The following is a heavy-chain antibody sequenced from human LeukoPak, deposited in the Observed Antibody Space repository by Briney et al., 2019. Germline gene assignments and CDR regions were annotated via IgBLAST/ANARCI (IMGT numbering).Heavy chain of an antibody. D-gene: IGHD2-21*01. Sequence: GESLKISCKGSGYSFTSYWIGWVRQMPGKGLEWMGIIYPGDSDTRYSPSFQGQVTISADKSISTAYLQWSSLKASGTAMYYCARQYCGGDCMGAFDIWGQGTMVTVSS. CDR2: IYPGDSDT. J-gene: IGHJ3*02. V-gene: IGHV5-51*01. CDR3: ARQYCGGDCMGAFDI. CDR1: GYSFTSYW.